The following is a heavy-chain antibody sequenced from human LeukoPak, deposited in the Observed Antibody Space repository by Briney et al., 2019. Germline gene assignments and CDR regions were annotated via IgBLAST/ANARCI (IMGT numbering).Heavy chain of an antibody. CDR3: ASLMVYEFANYYGMDV. J-gene: IGHJ6*02. D-gene: IGHD2-8*01. V-gene: IGHV3-30*03. CDR2: ISYDGSNK. CDR1: GFTFSSYG. Sequence: GGSLRLSCAVSGFTFSSYGMHWVRQAPGKGLEWVAVISYDGSNKYYADSVKGRFTISRDNSKNTLYLQMNSLRAEDTAVYYCASLMVYEFANYYGMDVWGQGTTVTVSS.